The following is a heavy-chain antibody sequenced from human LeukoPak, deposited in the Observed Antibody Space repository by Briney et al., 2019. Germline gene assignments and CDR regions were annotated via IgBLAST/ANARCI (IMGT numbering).Heavy chain of an antibody. CDR2: IYTTGST. CDR1: GGSFSSYY. J-gene: IGHJ4*02. CDR3: ARDSGWYWYDY. Sequence: SETLSLTCTVSGGSFSSYYYNWIRQSAGKRLEWVGRIYTTGSTNYSPSFKSRVTMSVDASKNQLSLRLSSVTAADTAVYYCARDSGWYWYDYWGQGTLVTVSS. V-gene: IGHV4-4*07. D-gene: IGHD6-19*01.